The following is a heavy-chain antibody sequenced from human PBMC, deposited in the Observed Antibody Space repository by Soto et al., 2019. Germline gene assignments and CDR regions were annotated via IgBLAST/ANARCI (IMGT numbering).Heavy chain of an antibody. CDR1: GFSGSDQY. Sequence: PGRSRRHSCVVSGFSGSDQYMDWVRQVPGKGLEWVSRIRNKANWNSIEYAASVRGRFTISRDDSKNSLFLHLNSLKSEDTAVYYCVSTATNSHFDYWGQGA. D-gene: IGHD4-4*01. CDR2: IRNKANWNSI. CDR3: VSTATNSHFDY. V-gene: IGHV3-72*01. J-gene: IGHJ4*02.